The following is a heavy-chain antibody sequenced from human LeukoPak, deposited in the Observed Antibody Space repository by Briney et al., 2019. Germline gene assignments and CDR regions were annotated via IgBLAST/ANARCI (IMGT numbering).Heavy chain of an antibody. CDR3: ARPYDFWSGSPSGY. CDR1: GFTFGSYW. Sequence: GGSLRLSCAASGFTFGSYWMSWVRQAAGKGLEWVANIKQDGSEKYYVDSVKGRFTISRDNAKNSLYLQMNSLRAEDTAVYYCARPYDFWSGSPSGYWGQGTLVTVSS. CDR2: IKQDGSEK. V-gene: IGHV3-7*01. J-gene: IGHJ4*02. D-gene: IGHD3-3*01.